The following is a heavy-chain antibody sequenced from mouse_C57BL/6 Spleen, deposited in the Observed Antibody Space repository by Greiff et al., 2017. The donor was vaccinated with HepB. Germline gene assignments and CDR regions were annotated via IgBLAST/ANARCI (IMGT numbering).Heavy chain of an antibody. J-gene: IGHJ3*01. Sequence: VQLQQPGAELVKPGASVKMSCKASGYTFTSYWITWVKQRPGQGLEWIGDIYPGSGSTNYNEKFKSKATLTVDTSSSTAYMQLSSLTSEDSAVYYCAREVMVTKEGAWFAYWGQGTLVTVSA. CDR1: GYTFTSYW. D-gene: IGHD2-2*01. CDR3: AREVMVTKEGAWFAY. V-gene: IGHV1-55*01. CDR2: IYPGSGST.